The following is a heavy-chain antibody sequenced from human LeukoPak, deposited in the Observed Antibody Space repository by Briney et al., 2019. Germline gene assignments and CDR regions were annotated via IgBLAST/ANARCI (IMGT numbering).Heavy chain of an antibody. CDR2: INSDGKST. V-gene: IGHV3-74*01. CDR1: GFTFSNYW. CDR3: AKSRAGSSGFYFNY. J-gene: IGHJ4*02. D-gene: IGHD3-22*01. Sequence: GGSLRLSCAASGFTFSNYWMHWVRQGPGEELVWISRINSDGKSTSYADSVKGRFTISRDNAKNTLFLQMNSLRAEDTAVYFCAKSRAGSSGFYFNYWGQGTLVTVSS.